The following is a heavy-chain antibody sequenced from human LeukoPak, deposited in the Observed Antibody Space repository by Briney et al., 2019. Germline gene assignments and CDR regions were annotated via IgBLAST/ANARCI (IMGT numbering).Heavy chain of an antibody. CDR1: GFTFSSYA. Sequence: QPGGSLRLSCAASGFTFSSYAMSWVRQAPGKVLQWVSAISGSAGSTYYADSVKGRFTISRGNSKNTLYLQMNSLRAEDTAVYYCASYDVLTGYSRHPLKRWGQGTLVTVSS. CDR3: ASYDVLTGYSRHPLKR. CDR2: ISGSAGST. J-gene: IGHJ4*02. V-gene: IGHV3-23*01. D-gene: IGHD3-9*01.